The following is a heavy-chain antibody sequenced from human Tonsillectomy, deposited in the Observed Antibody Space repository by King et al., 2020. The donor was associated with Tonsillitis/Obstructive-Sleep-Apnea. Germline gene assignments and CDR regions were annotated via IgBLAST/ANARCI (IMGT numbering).Heavy chain of an antibody. CDR2: FSYSGTT. CDR3: ARGLPYSHYPLF. Sequence: VQLQESGSGLVKASETLSLTCTVSGGSVSSGNYYWSWIRQPPGKGLEWIGYFSYSGTTKYNPSLKSRVSISADTSRNRFSLKLSSLTAADTAVYYCARGLPYSHYPLFWGQGTLVPVSS. V-gene: IGHV4-61*01. D-gene: IGHD4-11*01. J-gene: IGHJ4*02. CDR1: GGSVSSGNYY.